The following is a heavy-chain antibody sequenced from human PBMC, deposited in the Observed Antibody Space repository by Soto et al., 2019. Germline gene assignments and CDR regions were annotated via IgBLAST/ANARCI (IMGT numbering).Heavy chain of an antibody. CDR3: ARDRLVPYGYGMDV. V-gene: IGHV3-30*04. J-gene: IGHJ6*02. D-gene: IGHD2-2*01. CDR2: ISLDGSKK. CDR1: GFTLSNYA. Sequence: PGGSLRLSCAASGFTLSNYAMHWVRRAPGKGLEWVTPISLDGSKKYYIDSVKGRFSVTRDNSKNTLYLQMNSLRVEDTAVYYCARDRLVPYGYGMDVWGQGTTVTVSS.